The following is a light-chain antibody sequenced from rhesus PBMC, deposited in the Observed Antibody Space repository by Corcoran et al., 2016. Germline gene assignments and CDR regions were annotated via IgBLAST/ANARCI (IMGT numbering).Light chain of an antibody. CDR3: QQYSSRQWT. CDR2: KAS. CDR1: QGISTW. V-gene: IGKV1-22*01. J-gene: IGKJ1*01. Sequence: DIQMTQSPSSLSASGGDTVTITCRASQGISTWLAWYQQKPGKAPKLLIEKASHLQGGVPSRFRGRGSGTDFTLSLSSLQSEDFATYYCQQYSSRQWTFGQGTKVEI.